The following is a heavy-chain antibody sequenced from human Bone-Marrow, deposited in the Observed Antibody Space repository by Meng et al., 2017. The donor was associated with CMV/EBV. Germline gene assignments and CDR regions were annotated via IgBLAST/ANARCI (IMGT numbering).Heavy chain of an antibody. CDR3: ARIQRPGAPLDYDYTMDV. Sequence: GSLRLSCTVSGGSISSGDYYWSWIRQPPGKGLEWIGSIYYSGITFYNPSLKSRVTISVDTSKNHFSLKLSSVTAADTAVYFCARIQRPGAPLDYDYTMDVWGQGTTVTVSS. CDR2: IYYSGIT. V-gene: IGHV4-39*07. CDR1: GGSISSGDYY. D-gene: IGHD5-18*01. J-gene: IGHJ6*02.